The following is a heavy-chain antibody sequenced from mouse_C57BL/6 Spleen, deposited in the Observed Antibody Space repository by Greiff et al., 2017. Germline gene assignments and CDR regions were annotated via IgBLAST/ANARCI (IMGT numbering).Heavy chain of an antibody. J-gene: IGHJ2*01. CDR2: IYPGSGST. Sequence: QVQLQQPGAELVKPGASVKMSCTASGYTFTSYWITWVKQRPGQGLEWIGDIYPGSGSTNYNEKFKSKATLTVDTSSSTAYMQLSSLTSEDSAVYYCARAGAMVTTSPTDFDYWGQGTTLTVSS. V-gene: IGHV1-55*01. CDR1: GYTFTSYW. CDR3: ARAGAMVTTSPTDFDY. D-gene: IGHD2-2*01.